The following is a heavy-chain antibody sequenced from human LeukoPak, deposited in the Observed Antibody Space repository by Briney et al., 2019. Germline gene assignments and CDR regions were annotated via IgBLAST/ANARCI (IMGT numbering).Heavy chain of an antibody. V-gene: IGHV3-74*01. D-gene: IGHD3-10*01. CDR3: STGSGHAFDM. J-gene: IGHJ3*02. CDR2: IISDGSST. CDR1: GCTFTIDC. Sequence: PGGALRLSCAASGCTFTIDCMHGVRQGPGKGRLLVTTIISDGSSTSYGASVQGPFTIPRDNANNKLYVQMTRLRAEDTAVYYCSTGSGHAFDMWGRGTLVTVSS.